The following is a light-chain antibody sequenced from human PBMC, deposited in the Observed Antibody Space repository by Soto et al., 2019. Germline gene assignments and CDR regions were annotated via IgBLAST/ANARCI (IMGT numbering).Light chain of an antibody. CDR3: QQYNSYST. Sequence: DVQGSHPPSTLSAAVGYRGTLLFRSSQSISSWLAWYQQKPGKAPKLLIYKASSLESGVPSRFSGSGSGTEFTLTISSLQPDDFATYYCQQYNSYSTFGQGTRLEI. J-gene: IGKJ5*01. CDR2: KAS. V-gene: IGKV1-5*03. CDR1: QSISSW.